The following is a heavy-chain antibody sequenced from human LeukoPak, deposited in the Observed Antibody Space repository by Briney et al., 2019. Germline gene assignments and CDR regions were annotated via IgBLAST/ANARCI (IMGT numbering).Heavy chain of an antibody. D-gene: IGHD2-2*01. CDR1: GFTFDDYA. J-gene: IGHJ6*02. CDR3: ARVVVPAAPYYYGMDV. Sequence: GGSLRLSCAASGFTFDDYAMQWVRHAPGKGLGWVSGISWNSGSIGYADSVKGRFTLSRDNAKNSLYLQMNSLRAEDTALYHCARVVVPAAPYYYGMDVWGQGTTVTVSS. V-gene: IGHV3-9*01. CDR2: ISWNSGSI.